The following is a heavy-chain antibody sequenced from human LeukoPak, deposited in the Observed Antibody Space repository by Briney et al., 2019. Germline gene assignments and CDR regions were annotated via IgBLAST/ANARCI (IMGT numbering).Heavy chain of an antibody. Sequence: GGSLRLSCAASGFTFSGFGMHWVRQAPGKGLEWVALIWHDGTNKYYADSVKGRFTISRDNSKYMLYLEMNSLRVEDTAVYYCAKDAPRRKAAAGGECDPRGQGTRVIV. CDR1: GFTFSGFG. CDR2: IWHDGTNK. CDR3: AKDAPRRKAAAGGECDP. V-gene: IGHV3-33*06. J-gene: IGHJ5*02. D-gene: IGHD6-13*01.